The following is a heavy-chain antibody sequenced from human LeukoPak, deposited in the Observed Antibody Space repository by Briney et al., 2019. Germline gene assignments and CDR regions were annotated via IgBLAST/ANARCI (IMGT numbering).Heavy chain of an antibody. CDR1: GFTFSSYG. D-gene: IGHD3-9*01. Sequence: GGSLRLSCAASGFTFSSYGMHWVRQAPGKGLEWVAFIRYDGSNKYYADSVKGRLTISRDNSKNTLYLQMNSLRAEDTAVYYCANLRYFDWSGDYWGQGTLVTVSS. V-gene: IGHV3-30*02. CDR2: IRYDGSNK. CDR3: ANLRYFDWSGDY. J-gene: IGHJ4*02.